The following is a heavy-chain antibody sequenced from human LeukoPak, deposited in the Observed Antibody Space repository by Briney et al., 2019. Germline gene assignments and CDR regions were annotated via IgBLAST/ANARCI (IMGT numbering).Heavy chain of an antibody. CDR3: AKDGAARAFIYYYYYMDV. CDR1: GYTFSDYY. V-gene: IGHV3-11*01. D-gene: IGHD6-6*01. Sequence: GGSLRLSCAASGYTFSDYYMSWIRQAPGRGLEWVSYISSSGSTIYYADSVKGRFTISRDNSKNSLYLQMNSLRTEDTALYYSAKDGAARAFIYYYYYMDVWGKGTTVTVSS. J-gene: IGHJ6*03. CDR2: ISSSGSTI.